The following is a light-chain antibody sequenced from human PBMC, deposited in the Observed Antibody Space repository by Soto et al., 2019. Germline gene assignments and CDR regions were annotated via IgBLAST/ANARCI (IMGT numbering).Light chain of an antibody. J-gene: IGLJ2*01. Sequence: QSVLTQPPSVSAAPGQKVTISCSGTSSNIGSNYVSWYQHLPGTAPKLLIYDNNKRSSGIPDRFSGSQSGTSATLDITGLQTGDEADYYCGTWDSGLSAVFGGGTKLTV. CDR3: GTWDSGLSAV. CDR2: DNN. V-gene: IGLV1-51*01. CDR1: SSNIGSNY.